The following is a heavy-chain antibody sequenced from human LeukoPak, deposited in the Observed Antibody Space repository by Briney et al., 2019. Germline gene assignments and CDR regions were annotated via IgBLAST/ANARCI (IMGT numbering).Heavy chain of an antibody. J-gene: IGHJ4*02. CDR1: GYTFTHYY. CDR3: ARVMAGPDY. D-gene: IGHD5-24*01. CDR2: INPNNGDT. V-gene: IGHV1-2*02. Sequence: ASVKVSCKAYGYTFTHYYIHWVRQAPGQGLEWVGWINPNNGDTTYAQKFQGRVTMTRDTSITTAYMELSRLKSDDTAVYYCARVMAGPDYWGQGALVTVS.